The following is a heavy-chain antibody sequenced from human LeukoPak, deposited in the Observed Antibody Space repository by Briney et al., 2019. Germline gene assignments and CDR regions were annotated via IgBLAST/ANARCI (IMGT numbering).Heavy chain of an antibody. J-gene: IGHJ4*02. CDR3: ARRGYSGYGPPDY. CDR2: IYYSGNT. CDR1: GGSLSSGDYY. D-gene: IGHD5-12*01. V-gene: IGHV4-30-4*01. Sequence: SETLSLTCTVSGGSLSSGDYYWSWIRQPPGKGLEWLGYIYYSGNTYNNPPLKSQVPITVDTSKNQFSLKLSSVTAADTAVYYCARRGYSGYGPPDYWGQGTLVTVSS.